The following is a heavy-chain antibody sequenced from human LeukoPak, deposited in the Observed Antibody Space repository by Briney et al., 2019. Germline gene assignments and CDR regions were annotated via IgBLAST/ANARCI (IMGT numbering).Heavy chain of an antibody. CDR3: XXGGGY. J-gene: IGHJ4*02. CDR2: IKQDGREK. D-gene: IGHD3-16*01. V-gene: IGHV3-7*01. CDR1: GFTFSNYW. Sequence: GGSLRLSCAASGFTFSNYWMNWVRQAPGKGLEWVANIKQDGREKYYVDSVKGRFTISRDNAKNSLYLQMNSLRAEDTAVYYCXXGGGYWGQGTLVTVSS.